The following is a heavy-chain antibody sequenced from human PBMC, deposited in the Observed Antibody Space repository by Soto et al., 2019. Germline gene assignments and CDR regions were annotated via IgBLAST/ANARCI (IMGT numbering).Heavy chain of an antibody. J-gene: IGHJ5*02. CDR3: AKDQGDRSGYSNWFAP. D-gene: IGHD3-22*01. Sequence: GGSLRLSCAVSGFTFRSYGMHWVRQAPGKGLEWVAVISFDGRNEYYADPVKGRFTISRDNSKNTLYLQMNSVRTEDTAVYYCAKDQGDRSGYSNWFAPWGQGTLVTVSS. CDR1: GFTFRSYG. V-gene: IGHV3-30*18. CDR2: ISFDGRNE.